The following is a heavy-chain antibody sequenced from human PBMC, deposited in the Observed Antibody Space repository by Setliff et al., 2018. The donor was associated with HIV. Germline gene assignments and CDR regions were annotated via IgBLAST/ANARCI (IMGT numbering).Heavy chain of an antibody. CDR3: ARDFGGRWTFDY. D-gene: IGHD3-10*01. J-gene: IGHJ4*02. Sequence: GASVKVSCKASGYTFTSDHLHWVRQAPGQGLEGMGMITPSDGNTNYEQKFQGRVTMTRDTSTTTVYMELSSLTSEDTAIYYCARDFGGRWTFDYWGQGTLVTVSS. CDR2: ITPSDGNT. CDR1: GYTFTSDH. V-gene: IGHV1-46*01.